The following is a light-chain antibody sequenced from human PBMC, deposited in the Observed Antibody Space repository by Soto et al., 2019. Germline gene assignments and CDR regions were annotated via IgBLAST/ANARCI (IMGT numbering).Light chain of an antibody. CDR2: AAS. CDR1: QSISSY. CDR3: QQSYSTWWT. J-gene: IGKJ1*01. V-gene: IGKV1-39*01. Sequence: DIHLTLSPSSLSASIGARVTITCRASQSISSYLHWYQQKPGKAPKLLIYAASSLQSGVPSRFSGSGSGTDFTLTISSLQPEDFATYYCQQSYSTWWTFGQGTKVDIK.